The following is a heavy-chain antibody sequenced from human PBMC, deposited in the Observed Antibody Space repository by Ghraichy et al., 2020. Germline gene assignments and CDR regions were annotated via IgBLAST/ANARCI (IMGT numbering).Heavy chain of an antibody. J-gene: IGHJ4*02. Sequence: GGSLRLSCTASGFTFSNYWMSWVRQAPGKGLEWVANINRDGSDKYYVDSVKGRFNITRDNAKNFLYLQMNSLRVEDTALYYCARDPGEGAIDHWGQGILVTVSS. CDR1: GFTFSNYW. CDR3: ARDPGEGAIDH. D-gene: IGHD1-26*01. CDR2: INRDGSDK. V-gene: IGHV3-7*03.